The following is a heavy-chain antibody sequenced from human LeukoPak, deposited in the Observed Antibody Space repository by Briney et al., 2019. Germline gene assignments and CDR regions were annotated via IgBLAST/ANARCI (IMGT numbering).Heavy chain of an antibody. CDR3: ARGNMVRGVNLYDY. CDR1: GYTFTSYG. D-gene: IGHD3-10*01. Sequence: ASVKVSCKASGYTFTSYGISRVRQAPGQGLEWMGWISAYNGNTNYAQKLQGRVTMTTDTSTSTAYMELRSLRSDDTAVYYCARGNMVRGVNLYDYWGQGTLVTVSS. J-gene: IGHJ4*02. CDR2: ISAYNGNT. V-gene: IGHV1-18*01.